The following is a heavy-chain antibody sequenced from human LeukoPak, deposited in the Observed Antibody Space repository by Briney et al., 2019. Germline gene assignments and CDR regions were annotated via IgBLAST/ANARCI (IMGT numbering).Heavy chain of an antibody. Sequence: GASVKVSCKASGYTFTDFGISWVRQAPGQGLEWMGWISASNGNTNDAQILQGRVTMTRDTSISTAYMELSRLRSDDTAVYYCARAGEYYYDSSGYPSYYFDYWGQGTLVTVSS. CDR3: ARAGEYYYDSSGYPSYYFDY. D-gene: IGHD3-22*01. CDR2: ISASNGNT. CDR1: GYTFTDFG. V-gene: IGHV1-18*01. J-gene: IGHJ4*02.